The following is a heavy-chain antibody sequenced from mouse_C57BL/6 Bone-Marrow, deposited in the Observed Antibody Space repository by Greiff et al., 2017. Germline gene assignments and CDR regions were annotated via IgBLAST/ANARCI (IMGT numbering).Heavy chain of an antibody. J-gene: IGHJ3*01. D-gene: IGHD1-1*01. V-gene: IGHV5-17*01. Sequence: EVQLVESGGGLVKPGGSLQLSCAASGFTFSDYGMHWVRQAPEKGLEWVAYISSGSSTIYYADTVKGRFTISRDNAKNTLFLQMTSLRSEDTAMDYWAMPLLRGFAYWGQGTLVTVSA. CDR3: AMPLLRGFAY. CDR1: GFTFSDYG. CDR2: ISSGSSTI.